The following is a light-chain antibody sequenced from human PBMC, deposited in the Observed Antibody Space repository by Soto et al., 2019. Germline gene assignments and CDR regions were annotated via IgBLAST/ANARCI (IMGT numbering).Light chain of an antibody. CDR2: ENN. Sequence: NFMLTQPHSVSESPGKTVGISCTRSSGSIVSNYVQWYRQRPGSFPTTLIYENNERPSAVPDRFSGSIDLSSNSASLTISGLKTEDEADYYCQSYDRTNQVFGGGTKLTVL. J-gene: IGLJ3*02. CDR1: SGSIVSNY. V-gene: IGLV6-57*01. CDR3: QSYDRTNQV.